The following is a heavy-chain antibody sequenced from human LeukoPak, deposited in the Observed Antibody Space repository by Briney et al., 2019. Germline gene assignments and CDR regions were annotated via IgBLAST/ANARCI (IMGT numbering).Heavy chain of an antibody. Sequence: ASVKVSCKASGYTFTSYDINWVRQATGQGLEWMGWINPNSGGTNYAQKFQGRVTMTRDTSISTAYMELSRLRSDDTAVYYCARPYGDYNYYDYWGQGTLVTVSS. V-gene: IGHV1-2*02. J-gene: IGHJ4*02. CDR2: INPNSGGT. CDR3: ARPYGDYNYYDY. CDR1: GYTFTSYD. D-gene: IGHD4-17*01.